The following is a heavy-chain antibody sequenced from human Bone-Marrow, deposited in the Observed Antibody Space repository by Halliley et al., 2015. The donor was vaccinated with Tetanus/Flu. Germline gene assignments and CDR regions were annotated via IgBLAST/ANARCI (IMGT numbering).Heavy chain of an antibody. D-gene: IGHD3-16*01. CDR1: GFTFSSFE. Sequence: SLRLSCAASGFTFSSFEMNWVRQAPGKGLEWVEYISTRGDTKYYADSVKGRFIISRENGDKSVYLQMTALRADDTAFYYCAREGFGRLDYWGQGILVTVPS. J-gene: IGHJ4*02. V-gene: IGHV3-48*03. CDR3: AREGFGRLDY. CDR2: ISTRGDTK.